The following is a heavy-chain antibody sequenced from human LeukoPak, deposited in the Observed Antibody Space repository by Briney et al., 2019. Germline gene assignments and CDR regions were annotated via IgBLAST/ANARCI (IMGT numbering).Heavy chain of an antibody. CDR2: INHSGGT. D-gene: IGHD3-10*01. Sequence: SETLSLTCAVYGGSFSGYYWSWIRQPPGKGLEWIGEINHSGGTNYNPSLKSRVTISVDTSKNQFSLKLSSVTAADTAVYYCARGDGPRITMVRGVRKGLDYWGQGTLVTVSS. V-gene: IGHV4-34*01. J-gene: IGHJ4*02. CDR3: ARGDGPRITMVRGVRKGLDY. CDR1: GGSFSGYY.